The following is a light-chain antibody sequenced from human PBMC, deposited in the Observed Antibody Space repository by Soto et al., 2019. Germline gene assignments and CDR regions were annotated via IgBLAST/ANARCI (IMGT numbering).Light chain of an antibody. CDR1: QSVSSSY. CDR2: GAS. CDR3: QQYGSSPPPWT. Sequence: EIVLTQSPGTLSLSPRERANLSCRARQSVSSSYLAWYQQKPGQAPRLLIYGASSRATGIPDRFSGSGSGTDFTLTISRLEPEDFAVYYCQQYGSSPPPWTFGQGTKVEIK. V-gene: IGKV3-20*01. J-gene: IGKJ1*01.